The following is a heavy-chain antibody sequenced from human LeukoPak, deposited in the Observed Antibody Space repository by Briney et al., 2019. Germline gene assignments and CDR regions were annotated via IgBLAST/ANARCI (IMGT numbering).Heavy chain of an antibody. V-gene: IGHV1-2*02. J-gene: IGHJ4*02. Sequence: ASVKVSCKASGYTFTGYYMHWVRQAPGQGLEWMGWINPNSGGTNYAQKLQGRVTMTRDTSISTAYMELSRLRSDDTAVYYCARAVVFGVVIIRTFDYWGQGTLVTVSS. CDR1: GYTFTGYY. CDR3: ARAVVFGVVIIRTFDY. D-gene: IGHD3-3*01. CDR2: INPNSGGT.